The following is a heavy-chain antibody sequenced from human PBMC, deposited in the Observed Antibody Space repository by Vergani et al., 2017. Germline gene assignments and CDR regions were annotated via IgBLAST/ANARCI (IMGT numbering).Heavy chain of an antibody. CDR2: TWYEGNNN. CDR1: GFNLGNYG. CDR3: ASETRDTPSSLDY. Sequence: QVQLVESGGGVVQPGRSLKLSCTPSGFNLGNYGMHWVRQAPGRGLEWVSMTWYEGNNNYYADSVKGRFTIPKAISKNTLYLQMNSLRGDDTAVYYCASETRDTPSSLDYWGQGTLVTVSS. D-gene: IGHD5-24*01. V-gene: IGHV3-33*01. J-gene: IGHJ4*02.